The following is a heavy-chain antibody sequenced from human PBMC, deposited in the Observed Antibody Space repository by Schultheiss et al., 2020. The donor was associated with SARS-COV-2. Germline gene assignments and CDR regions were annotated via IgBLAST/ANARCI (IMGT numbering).Heavy chain of an antibody. J-gene: IGHJ6*02. D-gene: IGHD1-26*01. CDR3: AREGLRVGATDYYYYGMDV. CDR2: MNPNSGNT. Sequence: ASVKVSCKASGYTFTSYDINWVRQATGQGLEWIGWMNPNSGNTGYAQKFQGRVTMTRNTSISTAYMELSSLRSEDTAVYYCAREGLRVGATDYYYYGMDVWGQGTTVTVSS. CDR1: GYTFTSYD. V-gene: IGHV1-8*01.